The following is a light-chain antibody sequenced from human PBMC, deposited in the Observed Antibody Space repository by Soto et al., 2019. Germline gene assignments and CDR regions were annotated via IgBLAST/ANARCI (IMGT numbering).Light chain of an antibody. V-gene: IGKV3-20*01. Sequence: EIEMTQSPATLSLAPGERVTLSCRASQSVSSYLAWYQPKPGQAPWLLIFGASIRATGLPDRFSGSGSGTDFTLTISRLEPEDFAVYYCQQYGSSPGTFGGGTKV. CDR3: QQYGSSPGT. CDR1: QSVSSY. CDR2: GAS. J-gene: IGKJ4*02.